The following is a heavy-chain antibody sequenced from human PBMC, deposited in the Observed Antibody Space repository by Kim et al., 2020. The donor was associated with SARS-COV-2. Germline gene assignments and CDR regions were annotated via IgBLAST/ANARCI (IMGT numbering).Heavy chain of an antibody. Sequence: GGSLRLSCAASGFTFSSYWMAWVRQAPGKGLEWVANIRPDGSGGSYVDSIKGRFTISRDNAKNSLYLQMNSLRVEDTAVYYCASGPFLGAAGTSASWGQGTLVTVSS. CDR1: GFTFSSYW. D-gene: IGHD6-13*01. J-gene: IGHJ5*02. CDR2: IRPDGSGG. V-gene: IGHV3-7*03. CDR3: ASGPFLGAAGTSAS.